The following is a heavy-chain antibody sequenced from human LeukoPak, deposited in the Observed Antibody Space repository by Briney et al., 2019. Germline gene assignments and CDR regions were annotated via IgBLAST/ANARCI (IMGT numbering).Heavy chain of an antibody. D-gene: IGHD5-24*01. Sequence: SETLSLTCVVYGGSFSGYYWSWIRQPPGKGLEWIGEISHSGSTNHNPSLKSRVTISVDTSKNEVSLRLSSVTAADTAVYFCASVELATTNFGYWGQGSLVTVSS. V-gene: IGHV4-34*01. J-gene: IGHJ4*02. CDR1: GGSFSGYY. CDR2: ISHSGST. CDR3: ASVELATTNFGY.